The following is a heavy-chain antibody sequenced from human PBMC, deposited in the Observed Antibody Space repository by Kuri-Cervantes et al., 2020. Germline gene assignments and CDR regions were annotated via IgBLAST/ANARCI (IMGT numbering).Heavy chain of an antibody. Sequence: GSLRLSCAASGFTVSSNYMSWVRQAPGKGLEWVSVIYSGGSTYYADSVKGRFTISRDNSKNTLYLQMNSLRAEDTAVYYCARERRIAEDAFDIWGQGTMVTVSS. J-gene: IGHJ3*02. CDR3: ARERRIAEDAFDI. CDR1: GFTVSSNY. D-gene: IGHD6-13*01. CDR2: IYSGGST. V-gene: IGHV3-53*05.